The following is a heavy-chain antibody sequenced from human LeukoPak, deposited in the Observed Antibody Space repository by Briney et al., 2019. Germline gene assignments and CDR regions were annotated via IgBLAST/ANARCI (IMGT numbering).Heavy chain of an antibody. D-gene: IGHD4-23*01. CDR3: ARRAGVYSHPYDY. CDR1: GFTFSSYA. Sequence: PGGSLRLSCAASGFTFSSYAMSWVRQAPGKGLEWVSYISSSSSTIYYADSVKGRFTISRDNAKNSLYLQMNSLRAEDTAVYYCARRAGVYSHPYDYWGQGTLVTVSS. V-gene: IGHV3-48*01. J-gene: IGHJ4*02. CDR2: ISSSSSTI.